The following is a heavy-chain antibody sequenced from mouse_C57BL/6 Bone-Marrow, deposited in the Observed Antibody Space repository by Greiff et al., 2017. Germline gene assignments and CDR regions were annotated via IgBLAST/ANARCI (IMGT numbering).Heavy chain of an antibody. D-gene: IGHD2-4*01. V-gene: IGHV1-81*01. CDR1: GYTFTSYG. J-gene: IGHJ4*01. CDR3: SRSGDYCPYYYAMDY. Sequence: QVQLKQSGAELARPGASVKLSCKASGYTFTSYGISWVKQRTGQGLEWIGEIYPRSGNTYYNEKFKGKATLTADKSSSTAYMELRSLTSEDSAVYYCSRSGDYCPYYYAMDYWGQGTSVTVSS. CDR2: IYPRSGNT.